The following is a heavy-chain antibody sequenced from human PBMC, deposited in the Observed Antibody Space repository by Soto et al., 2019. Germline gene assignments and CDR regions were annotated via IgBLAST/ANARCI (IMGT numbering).Heavy chain of an antibody. CDR2: IFYSGTT. Sequence: SETLSLTCTVSGGSISSSGYYWGWVRQSPGKGLEWIGTIFYSGTTYYNPSLESRITISQDTSNNQFSLKLTSVTAADTAVYYCARHYYDSSGYPAPYYHGMDVWGQGTTVTVSS. CDR1: GGSISSSGYY. D-gene: IGHD3-22*01. CDR3: ARHYYDSSGYPAPYYHGMDV. J-gene: IGHJ6*02. V-gene: IGHV4-39*01.